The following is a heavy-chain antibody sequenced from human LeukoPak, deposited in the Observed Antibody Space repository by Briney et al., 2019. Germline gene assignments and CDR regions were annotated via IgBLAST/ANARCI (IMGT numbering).Heavy chain of an antibody. J-gene: IGHJ4*02. Sequence: GGSLRLSCAASGFTFSTYWMAWVRQAPGKGPEWVASTKQDGGEKFYMDSVKGRFTISKDNSKNSLYLQMNSLRVEDTAVYYCAREDHSNYNYWGQGTLVTVSS. CDR2: TKQDGGEK. V-gene: IGHV3-7*01. CDR1: GFTFSTYW. CDR3: AREDHSNYNY. D-gene: IGHD4-11*01.